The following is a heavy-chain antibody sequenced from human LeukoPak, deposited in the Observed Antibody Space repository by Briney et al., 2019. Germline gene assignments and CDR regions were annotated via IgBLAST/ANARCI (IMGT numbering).Heavy chain of an antibody. CDR3: ARGDDILTRSGRIFDY. D-gene: IGHD3-9*01. V-gene: IGHV4-34*01. J-gene: IGHJ4*02. CDR1: GGSFSGYY. CDR2: INHSGST. Sequence: SETLSLTCAVYGGSFSGYYWSWIRQPPGKGLEWIGEINHSGSTNYNPSLKSRVTISVDTSKNQFSLKLSSVTAADTAVYYCARGDDILTRSGRIFDYWGQGIQVTVSS.